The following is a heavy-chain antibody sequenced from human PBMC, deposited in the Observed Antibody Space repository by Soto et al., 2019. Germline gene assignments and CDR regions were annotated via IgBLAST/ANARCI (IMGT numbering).Heavy chain of an antibody. V-gene: IGHV3-21*01. Sequence: GGFLRISCVASGFTFSRYRMKWVRPGPGEGLEWVSSISSSSSYIYYADSVKGRFTISRDNAKNSLYLQMNSLRAEDTAVYYCARGSYCSSTSCHFDYWGQGTLVTVSS. J-gene: IGHJ4*02. D-gene: IGHD2-2*01. CDR3: ARGSYCSSTSCHFDY. CDR1: GFTFSRYR. CDR2: ISSSSSYI.